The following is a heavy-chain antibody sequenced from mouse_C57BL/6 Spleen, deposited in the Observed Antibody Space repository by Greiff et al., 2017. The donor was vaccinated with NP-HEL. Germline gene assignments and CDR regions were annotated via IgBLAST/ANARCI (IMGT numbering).Heavy chain of an antibody. CDR1: GYTFTDYN. CDR3: ARRGPLLRSFDY. D-gene: IGHD1-1*01. J-gene: IGHJ2*01. Sequence: SGPELVKPGASVKIPCKASGYTFTDYNMDWVKQSHGKSLEWIGDINPNNGGTIYNQKFKGKATLTVDKSSSTAYMELRSLTSEDTAVYYCARRGPLLRSFDYWGQGTTLTVSS. CDR2: INPNNGGT. V-gene: IGHV1-18*01.